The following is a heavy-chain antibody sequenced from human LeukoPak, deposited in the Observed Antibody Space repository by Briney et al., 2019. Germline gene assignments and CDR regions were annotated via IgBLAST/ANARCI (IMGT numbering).Heavy chain of an antibody. CDR2: ISYSGST. CDR1: DDSFSSHY. CDR3: XXXXXXXXXXXDI. Sequence: KPSETLSLTCTVSDDSFSSHYWTWIRQPPGKGLEWIGYISYSGSTNYNPSLKSRVTISVDTSKNQFSLKLSSVTAADQSLYFGXXXXXXXXXXXDIWGQGTLVTVSS. V-gene: IGHV4-59*03. J-gene: IGHJ3*02.